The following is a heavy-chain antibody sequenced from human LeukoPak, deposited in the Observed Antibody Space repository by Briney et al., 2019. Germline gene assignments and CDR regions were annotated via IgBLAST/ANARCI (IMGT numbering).Heavy chain of an antibody. J-gene: IGHJ4*02. Sequence: GGSLRLSCAASGFTFSSYGMHWVRQAPGKGLEWVAVIWYDGSNKFYADSVKGRFTISRDNSRNTVFLEMNSLRAEDTAVYFCARRWASNPHYFDYWGQGTLVTVSS. D-gene: IGHD3-16*01. V-gene: IGHV3-33*01. CDR3: ARRWASNPHYFDY. CDR2: IWYDGSNK. CDR1: GFTFSSYG.